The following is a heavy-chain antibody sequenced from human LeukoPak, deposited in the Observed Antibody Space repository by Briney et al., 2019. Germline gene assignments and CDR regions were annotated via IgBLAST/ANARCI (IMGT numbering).Heavy chain of an antibody. CDR2: IIPILGIA. V-gene: IGHV1-69*04. CDR1: GGTFSSYA. Sequence: GASVRVSCKASGGTFSSYAISWVRQAPGQGLEWMGRIIPILGIANYAQKFQGGVTITADKSTSTAYMELSSLRSEDTAVYYCARESATVTSPHSDWGQGTLVTVSS. CDR3: ARESATVTSPHSD. J-gene: IGHJ4*02. D-gene: IGHD4-17*01.